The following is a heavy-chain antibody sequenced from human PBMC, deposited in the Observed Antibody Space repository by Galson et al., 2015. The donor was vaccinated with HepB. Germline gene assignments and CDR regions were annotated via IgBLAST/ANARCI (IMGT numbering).Heavy chain of an antibody. CDR2: ISGSGDST. V-gene: IGHV3-23*01. J-gene: IGHJ6*03. D-gene: IGHD2-15*01. CDR1: GFTFSSYA. Sequence: SLRLSCAASGFTFSSYAMSWVRQAPGKGLEWVSSISGSGDSTYYADSVKGRFTISRDNSKNTLYLQMNSLRAEDTAVYYCAKAGARRSSYYMDVWDKETTVTVSS. CDR3: AKAGARRSSYYMDV.